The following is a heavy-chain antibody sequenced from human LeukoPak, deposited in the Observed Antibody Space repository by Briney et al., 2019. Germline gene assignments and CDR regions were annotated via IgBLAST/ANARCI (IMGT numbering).Heavy chain of an antibody. V-gene: IGHV3-23*01. CDR3: AKPRRSGGYYYYGMDV. CDR1: GFTFKTYA. CDR2: MSGSGSST. Sequence: GGSLRLSCAASGFTFKTYAMNWVRQVPGKGPEWVSSMSGSGSSTDYADSVKGRFTISRDNSKNTLYLQMNSLRAEDTAVYYCAKPRRSGGYYYYGMDVWGQGTTVTVSS. J-gene: IGHJ6*02. D-gene: IGHD2-15*01.